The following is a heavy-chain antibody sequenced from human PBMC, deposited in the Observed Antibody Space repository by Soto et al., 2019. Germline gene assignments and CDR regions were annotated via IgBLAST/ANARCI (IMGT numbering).Heavy chain of an antibody. D-gene: IGHD6-19*01. J-gene: IGHJ4*02. CDR2: INSDASNT. CDR3: SRGRIAVAGVDY. Sequence: EVQLVESGGGLVQPGGSLRRSCAASGCTFSSYWMHWVRQAQGKGLVWVSRINSDASNTSYADTVKGRFTIYRDNAKNTLYLQMNSLRAEDTAVYYCSRGRIAVAGVDYWGQGTLVTVSS. V-gene: IGHV3-74*01. CDR1: GCTFSSYW.